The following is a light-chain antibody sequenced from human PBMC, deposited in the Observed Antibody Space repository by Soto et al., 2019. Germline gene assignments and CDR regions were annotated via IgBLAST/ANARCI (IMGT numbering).Light chain of an antibody. CDR3: SSYTSSSTPYVV. CDR1: SSDVGGYNY. CDR2: EVS. J-gene: IGLJ2*01. Sequence: QSALTQPASVSGSPGQSITISCTGTSSDVGGYNYVSWYQQHPGKAPKLMIYEVSNRPSGVSNRFSGSKSGNTASLTISVLQAEDEADYYCSSYTSSSTPYVVFGGVTQLTVL. V-gene: IGLV2-14*01.